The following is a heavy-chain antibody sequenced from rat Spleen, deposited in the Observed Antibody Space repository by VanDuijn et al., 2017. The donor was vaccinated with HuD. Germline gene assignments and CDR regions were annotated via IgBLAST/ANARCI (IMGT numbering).Heavy chain of an antibody. D-gene: IGHD1-2*01. Sequence: EVQLVESGGGLVQPGRSMKVSCAASGFTFSNYYMAWVRQAPTKGLEWVASISPGGGNTYYRDSVKGRFTISRDNAKSTLYLQMDSLRSEDTATYYCTRHFSPADYYSSFPVLYWGQGTLVTVSS. CDR1: GFTFSNYY. CDR3: TRHFSPADYYSSFPVLY. J-gene: IGHJ3*01. CDR2: ISPGGGNT. V-gene: IGHV5-25*01.